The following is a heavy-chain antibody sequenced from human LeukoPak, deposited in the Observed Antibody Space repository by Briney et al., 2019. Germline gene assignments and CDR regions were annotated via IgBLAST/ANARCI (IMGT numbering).Heavy chain of an antibody. CDR2: ISYDGSNK. D-gene: IGHD3-22*01. Sequence: GGSLRLSCAASGFTFSSHAMHWVRQAPGKGLEWVTIISYDGSNKYYADSVKGRFTISRDNSKNTLYLQMNSLRAEDTAVYYCAKDRYYYDSSGPTWEGFDPWGQGTLVTVSS. CDR1: GFTFSSHA. CDR3: AKDRYYYDSSGPTWEGFDP. J-gene: IGHJ5*02. V-gene: IGHV3-30-3*01.